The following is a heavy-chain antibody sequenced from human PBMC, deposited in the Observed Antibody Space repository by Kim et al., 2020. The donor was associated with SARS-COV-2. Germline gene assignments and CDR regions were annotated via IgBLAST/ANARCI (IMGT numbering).Heavy chain of an antibody. CDR3: ARDREISDYVWGSYPAGPLDAFDI. CDR2: ISAYNGNT. CDR1: GYTFTSYG. V-gene: IGHV1-18*01. Sequence: ASVKVSCKASGYTFTSYGISWVRQAPGQGLEWMGWISAYNGNTNYAQKLQGRVTMTTDTSTSTAYMELRSLRSDDTAVYYCARDREISDYVWGSYPAGPLDAFDIWGQGTMVTVSS. J-gene: IGHJ3*02. D-gene: IGHD3-16*02.